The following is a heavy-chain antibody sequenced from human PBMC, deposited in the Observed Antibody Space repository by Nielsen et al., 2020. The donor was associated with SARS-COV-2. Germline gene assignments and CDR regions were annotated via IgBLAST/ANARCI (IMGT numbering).Heavy chain of an antibody. CDR3: VKDHSRKEQLWRGGPFDY. V-gene: IGHV3-64D*09. J-gene: IGHJ4*02. CDR2: ISSNGGST. CDR1: GFTFSSYA. Sequence: GESLKISCPASGFTFSSYAMHWVRQAPGKGLEYVSAISSNGGSTYYADSVKGRFTISRDNSKNTLYLQMSSLRAEDTAVYYCVKDHSRKEQLWRGGPFDYWGQGTLVTVSS. D-gene: IGHD5-18*01.